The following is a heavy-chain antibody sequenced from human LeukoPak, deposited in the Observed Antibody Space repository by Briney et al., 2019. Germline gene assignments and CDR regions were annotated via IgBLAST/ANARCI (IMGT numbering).Heavy chain of an antibody. CDR3: ARGQKFRSGYTVTELGSGYFDY. J-gene: IGHJ4*02. CDR1: GGSFSGYY. D-gene: IGHD3-9*01. V-gene: IGHV4-34*01. Sequence: SETLSLTCAVYGGSFSGYYWSWIRQPPGKGLEWIGEINHSGSTNYNPSLKSRVTISVDTSKNQFSLKLSSVTAADTAVYYCARGQKFRSGYTVTELGSGYFDYWGQGTLVTVSS. CDR2: INHSGST.